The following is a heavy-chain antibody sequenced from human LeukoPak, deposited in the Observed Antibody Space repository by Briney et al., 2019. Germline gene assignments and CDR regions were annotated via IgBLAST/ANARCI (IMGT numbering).Heavy chain of an antibody. J-gene: IGHJ3*02. V-gene: IGHV3-7*01. CDR2: IKQDGSEK. D-gene: IGHD3-22*01. Sequence: PGGSLRLSCAASGFTFSSYWMSWVRQAPGKGLEWVANIKQDGSEKYYEDSVKGRFTISRDNAKNSLYLQMNSLRAEDTAVYYCARDRQDYYDSSGYYPDAFDIWGQGTMVTVSS. CDR3: ARDRQDYYDSSGYYPDAFDI. CDR1: GFTFSSYW.